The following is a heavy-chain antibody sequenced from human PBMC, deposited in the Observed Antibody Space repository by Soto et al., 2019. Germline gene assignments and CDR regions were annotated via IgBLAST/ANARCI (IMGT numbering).Heavy chain of an antibody. CDR2: ISYDGSNK. CDR3: AKDFGDYYFDY. Sequence: QVQLVESGGGVVQPGRSLRLSCAASGFTFSSYGMHWVRQAPGKGLEWVAGISYDGSNKYYADSVKGRFTISRDNSKNTLYLQMNSLRAEDTAVYYCAKDFGDYYFDYWGQGTLVTVSS. CDR1: GFTFSSYG. J-gene: IGHJ4*02. V-gene: IGHV3-30*18. D-gene: IGHD2-21*02.